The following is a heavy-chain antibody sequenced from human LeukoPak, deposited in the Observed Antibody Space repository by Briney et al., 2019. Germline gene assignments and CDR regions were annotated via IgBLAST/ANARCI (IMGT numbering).Heavy chain of an antibody. CDR1: GGTFSSYA. CDR3: ARDVEYSSSSGFDY. Sequence: ASVKVSCKASGGTFSSYAISWVRQAPGQGLEWMGRIIPILGIANYAQKFQGRVTITADKSTSTAYVELSSLRSEDTAVYYCARDVEYSSSSGFDYWGQGTLVTVSS. J-gene: IGHJ4*02. V-gene: IGHV1-69*04. D-gene: IGHD6-6*01. CDR2: IIPILGIA.